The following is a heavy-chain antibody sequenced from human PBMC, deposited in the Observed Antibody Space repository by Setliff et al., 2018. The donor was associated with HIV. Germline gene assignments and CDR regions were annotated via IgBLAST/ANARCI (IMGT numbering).Heavy chain of an antibody. CDR1: GFSFSDAW. V-gene: IGHV3-15*05. CDR3: TTESVFLGYFFDY. J-gene: IGHJ4*02. Sequence: GGSLRLSCAASGFSFSDAWMTWVRQTPGKGLEWVGRIRSKVDGGAADYAAPVKGRFTISRDDSKNTLYLQMSSLKTEDTAVYYCTTESVFLGYFFDYWGQGTLVTVS. D-gene: IGHD5-12*01. CDR2: IRSKVDGGAA.